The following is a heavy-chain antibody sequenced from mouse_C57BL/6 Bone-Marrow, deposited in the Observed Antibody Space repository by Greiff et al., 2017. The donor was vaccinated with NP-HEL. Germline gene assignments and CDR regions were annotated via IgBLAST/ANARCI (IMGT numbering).Heavy chain of an antibody. CDR2: INPNSDST. D-gene: IGHD2-10*01. CDR3: ARRAYLLFAY. J-gene: IGHJ3*01. CDR1: GYTFPSYW. V-gene: IGHV1-64*01. Sequence: QVQLQQPGAELVKPGASVKLSCKASGYTFPSYWMPWVKQRPGQGLEWIGMINPNSDSTYYNEKFKSKATLTVDNSSSTAYMQPGSLTSEDSAVDYCARRAYLLFAYWGQGTLVTVSA.